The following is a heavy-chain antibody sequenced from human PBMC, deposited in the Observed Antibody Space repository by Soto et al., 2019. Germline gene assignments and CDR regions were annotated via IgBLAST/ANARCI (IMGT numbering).Heavy chain of an antibody. J-gene: IGHJ6*02. Sequence: SVKVSCKASGGTFSSYAISWVRQAPGQGLEWMGGIIPIFGTANYAQKFQGRVTITADESTSTAYMELSSLRSEDTAVYYCARRGYSYGFDYYYGMDVRGQGTTVTVSS. D-gene: IGHD5-18*01. CDR1: GGTFSSYA. CDR2: IIPIFGTA. V-gene: IGHV1-69*13. CDR3: ARRGYSYGFDYYYGMDV.